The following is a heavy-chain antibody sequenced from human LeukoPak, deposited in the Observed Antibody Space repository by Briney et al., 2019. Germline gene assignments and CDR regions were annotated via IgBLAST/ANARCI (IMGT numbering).Heavy chain of an antibody. Sequence: REALLMYCLGTRYSFPSYWLGWVRPMAGAGLDGRGILYPGDSDTRYSPSCQGQVTIAADKSISTAYLQSSSLMASDTAVYYCARAPVDYYDSSGYYIYFDYWGQGTLVTVSS. V-gene: IGHV5-51*01. CDR3: ARAPVDYYDSSGYYIYFDY. CDR1: RYSFPSYW. J-gene: IGHJ4*02. CDR2: LYPGDSDT. D-gene: IGHD3-22*01.